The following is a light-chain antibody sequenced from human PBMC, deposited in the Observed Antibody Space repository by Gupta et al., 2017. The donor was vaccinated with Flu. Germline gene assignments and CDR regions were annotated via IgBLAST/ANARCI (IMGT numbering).Light chain of an antibody. J-gene: IGLJ2*01. CDR2: EVS. Sequence: SASGSPGQSVTISCTGTSSDVGGYNYVSWYQQHPGKAPKLMIYEVSKRPSGVPDRFSGSKSGNTASLTVSGLQAEDEADYYCSSYAGSNNFVFGGGTKLTVL. CDR1: SSDVGGYNY. CDR3: SSYAGSNNFV. V-gene: IGLV2-8*01.